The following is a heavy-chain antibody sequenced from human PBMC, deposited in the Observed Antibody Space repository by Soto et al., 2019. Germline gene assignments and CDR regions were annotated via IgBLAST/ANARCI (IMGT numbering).Heavy chain of an antibody. D-gene: IGHD4-4*01. J-gene: IGHJ6*04. V-gene: IGHV5-10-1*01. CDR1: GYSFTSYW. CDR2: IDPSDSYT. Sequence: PGESLKISCKGSGYSFTSYWISWVRQMPGKGLEWMGRIDPSDSYTNYSPSFQGHVTISADKSISTAYLQWSSLKASDTAMYYCARHITVTTYMDVWGKGTTVTASS. CDR3: ARHITVTTYMDV.